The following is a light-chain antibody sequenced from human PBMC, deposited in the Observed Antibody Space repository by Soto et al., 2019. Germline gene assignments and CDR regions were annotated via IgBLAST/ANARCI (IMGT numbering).Light chain of an antibody. CDR3: SAFTGTTYV. V-gene: IGLV2-14*02. J-gene: IGLJ1*01. Sequence: QSVLTQPASGSGSPGQSITISCTGTSSDVGSYNLVSWYQQHPGKAPKLMIYEVSKRPSGVSNRFSGSKSGNTASLTISGLQAEDEADYYCSAFTGTTYVFGTGTKVTVL. CDR2: EVS. CDR1: SSDVGSYNL.